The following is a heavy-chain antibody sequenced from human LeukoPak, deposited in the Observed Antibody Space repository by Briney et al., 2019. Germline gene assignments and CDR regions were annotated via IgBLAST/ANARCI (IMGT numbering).Heavy chain of an antibody. CDR3: TAPDFLDY. CDR1: GFTFSNYG. D-gene: IGHD1-14*01. V-gene: IGHV3-23*01. CDR2: ISGSGGST. Sequence: GGSLRLSCAASGFTFSNYGMSWVRQAPGKGLEWVSGISGSGGSTYYADSVKGRFTISRDNSKNTLYLQMNSLRAEDTAVYYCTAPDFLDYWGQGTLVTVSS. J-gene: IGHJ4*02.